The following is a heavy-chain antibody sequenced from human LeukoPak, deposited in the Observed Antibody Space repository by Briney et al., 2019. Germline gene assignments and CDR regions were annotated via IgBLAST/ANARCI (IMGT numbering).Heavy chain of an antibody. Sequence: GGSLRLSCAASGYTFSRHGIQWVRQAPGKGLEWVAVVWYDGRNRDYADSVKGRFTISRDNSNNMVFLQMDSLRVEDSAVYFCVQTYCSTTRCSPGFDNWGQGTLVTVSP. V-gene: IGHV3-33*01. CDR3: VQTYCSTTRCSPGFDN. D-gene: IGHD2-2*01. CDR2: VWYDGRNR. J-gene: IGHJ4*02. CDR1: GYTFSRHG.